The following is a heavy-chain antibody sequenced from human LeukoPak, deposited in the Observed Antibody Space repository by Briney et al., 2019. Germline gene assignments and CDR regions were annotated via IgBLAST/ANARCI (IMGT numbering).Heavy chain of an antibody. Sequence: GGSLRLSCAASGFSFTDFAMNWVRQAPGKGLEWVSYISSSSSTIYYADSVKGRFTISRDNAKNSLYLQMNSLRDEDTAVYYCARSYDSSGYYYYYYGMDVWGQGTTVTVSS. D-gene: IGHD3-22*01. CDR1: GFSFTDFA. CDR3: ARSYDSSGYYYYYYGMDV. V-gene: IGHV3-48*02. CDR2: ISSSSSTI. J-gene: IGHJ6*02.